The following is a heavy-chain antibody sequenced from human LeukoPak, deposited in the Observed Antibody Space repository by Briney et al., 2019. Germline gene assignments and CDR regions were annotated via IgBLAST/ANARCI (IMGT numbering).Heavy chain of an antibody. J-gene: IGHJ4*02. D-gene: IGHD4-17*01. V-gene: IGHV3-30*18. CDR3: AKGIDYGDYDVGGYFDY. CDR2: ISYDGSNK. CDR1: GFTFSSYG. Sequence: PGRSLRLSCAASGFTFSSYGMHWVRQAPGKGLEWVAVISYDGSNKYYADSVKGRFTISRDNSKNTLYLQMNSLRAEDTAVYYRAKGIDYGDYDVGGYFDYWGQGTLVTVSS.